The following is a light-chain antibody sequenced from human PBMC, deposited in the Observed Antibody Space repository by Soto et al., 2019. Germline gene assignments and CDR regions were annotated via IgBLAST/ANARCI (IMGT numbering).Light chain of an antibody. J-gene: IGLJ3*02. CDR3: TSYTTSVTWV. CDR2: EVS. V-gene: IGLV2-14*01. Sequence: QSALTQPASVSGSPGQSITISCTGTSSDVGAYNYVSWYQQYPGNAPKLLISEVSNRPSGVSNRFSGSKSGNTASLTISGLRAEDEANYYCTSYTTSVTWVFGGGTKVTVL. CDR1: SSDVGAYNY.